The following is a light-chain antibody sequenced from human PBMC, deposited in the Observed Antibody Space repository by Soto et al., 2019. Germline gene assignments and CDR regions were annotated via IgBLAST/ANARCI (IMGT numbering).Light chain of an antibody. CDR2: AAF. V-gene: IGKV1-6*01. J-gene: IGKJ1*01. CDR1: QCIRND. Sequence: IHMTQSPSSLSASVGDRVTITCRASQCIRNDLGWYQKKPGKAPKLLIFAAFNLQSGVPSRFSGGGSGTDFTLTISSLQPEDFATYYCLQHFNFSWTFGQGTKVDIK. CDR3: LQHFNFSWT.